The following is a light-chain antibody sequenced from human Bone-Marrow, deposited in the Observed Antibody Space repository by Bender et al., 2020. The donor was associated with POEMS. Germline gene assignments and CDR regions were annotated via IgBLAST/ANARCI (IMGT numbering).Light chain of an antibody. CDR2: QDN. CDR1: EMEDKS. V-gene: IGLV3-1*01. CDR3: SSHAGGDKYVL. J-gene: IGLJ2*01. Sequence: SYEVTQPPSVSVSPGQTATITCSGDEMEDKSVCWYQQKPGQSPVLVMYQDNKRPSGVPDRFSGSKSGNTASLTVSGLQADDEADYYCSSHAGGDKYVLFGGGTKLTVL.